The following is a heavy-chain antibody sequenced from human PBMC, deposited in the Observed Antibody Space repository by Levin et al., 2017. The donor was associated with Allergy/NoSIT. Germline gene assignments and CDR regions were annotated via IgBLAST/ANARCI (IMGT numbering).Heavy chain of an antibody. CDR1: GFTFSSYS. CDR2: ITNSSSTI. V-gene: IGHV3-48*02. J-gene: IGHJ4*02. Sequence: ETLSLTCAASGFTFSSYSMNWVRQAPGKGLEWVSYITNSSSTIYYADSVKGRFTISRDNAKNSLYLQMNSLRDDDTAVYYCARDQEDYDFWSGYRNQPYFDYWGQGTLVTVSS. CDR3: ARDQEDYDFWSGYRNQPYFDY. D-gene: IGHD3-3*01.